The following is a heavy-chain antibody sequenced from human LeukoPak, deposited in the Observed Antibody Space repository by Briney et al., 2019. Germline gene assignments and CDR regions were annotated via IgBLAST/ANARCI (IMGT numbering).Heavy chain of an antibody. V-gene: IGHV4-61*08. CDR3: ARPVEQQPYEAMEV. CDR1: GGSISSGGYY. D-gene: IGHD6-13*01. Sequence: SETLSLTCTVSGGSISSGGYYWSWIRQHPGKGLEWIGYIYYSGSTNYNPSLKSRVTISVDTSKNQFSLKLSSVTAADTAVYYCARPVEQQPYEAMEVWGQGTLVTVSS. J-gene: IGHJ1*01. CDR2: IYYSGST.